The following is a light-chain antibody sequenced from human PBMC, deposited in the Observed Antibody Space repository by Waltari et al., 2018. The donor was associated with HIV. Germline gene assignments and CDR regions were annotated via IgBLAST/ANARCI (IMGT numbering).Light chain of an antibody. CDR2: AAS. CDR1: QGISNY. Sequence: DTQMTQSPSSLSASAGDRVTITYRASQGISNYLAWYQQKPGKIPKLLLYAASTLQSGVPSRFSGSGSVTELTLTISSQQPEDVATEYCQKYNSAPLTFGGVTKVEIK. V-gene: IGKV1-27*01. CDR3: QKYNSAPLT. J-gene: IGKJ4*01.